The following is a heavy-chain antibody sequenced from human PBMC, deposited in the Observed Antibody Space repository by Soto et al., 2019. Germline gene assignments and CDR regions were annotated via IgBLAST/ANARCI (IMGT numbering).Heavy chain of an antibody. CDR3: AKGPLADDSSGYYFLSNYYYGMDV. J-gene: IGHJ6*02. Sequence: PGGSLRLSCAASGFTFSSYGMHWVRQAPGKGLEWVAVISYDGSNKYYADSVKGRFTISRDNSKNTLYLQMNSLRAEDTAVYYCAKGPLADDSSGYYFLSNYYYGMDVWGQGTTVTVSS. D-gene: IGHD3-22*01. CDR2: ISYDGSNK. V-gene: IGHV3-30*18. CDR1: GFTFSSYG.